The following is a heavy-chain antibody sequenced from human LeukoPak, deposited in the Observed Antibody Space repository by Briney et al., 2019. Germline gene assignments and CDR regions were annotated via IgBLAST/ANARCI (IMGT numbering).Heavy chain of an antibody. V-gene: IGHV4-34*01. CDR3: ARGLHSTMPYWGY. D-gene: IGHD2-2*01. CDR2: INHSGST. Sequence: PSETLSLTCTVSSGFISNSYWSWIRQPPGKGLEWIGEINHSGSTNYNPSLKSRVTISVDKSKNQVSLKLSSVTAADTAVYYCARGLHSTMPYWGYWGQGTLVTVSS. CDR1: SGFISNSY. J-gene: IGHJ4*02.